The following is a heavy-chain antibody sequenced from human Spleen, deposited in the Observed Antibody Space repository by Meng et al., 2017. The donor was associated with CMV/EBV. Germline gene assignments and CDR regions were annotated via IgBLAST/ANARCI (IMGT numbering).Heavy chain of an antibody. Sequence: GESLKISCAASRFTFSRFDMTWVRQAPGKGLEWVSGISAHADVTKYTDSVKGRFTISRDNSKNTLYLQMTSLRIEDTAVYHCAKILKVRFLEWLSMDVWGQGTTVTVSS. V-gene: IGHV3-23*01. CDR1: RFTFSRFD. CDR3: AKILKVRFLEWLSMDV. D-gene: IGHD3-3*01. CDR2: ISAHADVT. J-gene: IGHJ6*02.